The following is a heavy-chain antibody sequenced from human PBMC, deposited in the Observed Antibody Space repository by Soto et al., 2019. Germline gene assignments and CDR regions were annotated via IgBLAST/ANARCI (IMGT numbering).Heavy chain of an antibody. D-gene: IGHD5-18*01. Sequence: ASVKMSCRASGYTGTSYSINWVRQATVQGLEWMRWMNPNSGNTGYAQKFQGRVTMTRSTSISTAYIELSSLRSEDTAVYYCARQNTAMVDHDAFDIWGQGTMVTVSS. CDR1: GYTGTSYS. V-gene: IGHV1-8*01. CDR2: MNPNSGNT. J-gene: IGHJ3*02. CDR3: ARQNTAMVDHDAFDI.